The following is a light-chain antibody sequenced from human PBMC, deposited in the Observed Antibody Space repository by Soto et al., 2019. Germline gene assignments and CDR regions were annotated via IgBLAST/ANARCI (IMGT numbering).Light chain of an antibody. V-gene: IGKV1-5*03. CDR3: QQYGSYSRT. J-gene: IGKJ1*01. Sequence: DIQMTQSPSTLSRSIGDRVTITCRASQTISSWLAWYQQKPGKAPKLLIYKASTLKSGVPSRFSGSGSGTEFSLSISSLQPDDFATYYCQQYGSYSRTFGQGTKVDIK. CDR2: KAS. CDR1: QTISSW.